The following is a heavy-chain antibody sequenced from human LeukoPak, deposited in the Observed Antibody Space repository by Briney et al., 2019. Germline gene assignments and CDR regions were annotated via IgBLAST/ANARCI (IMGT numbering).Heavy chain of an antibody. Sequence: PSETLSLTCAVSGYSISSGYYWGWIRQPLGKGLEWIGSIYHSGSTYYNPSLKSRVTISVDTSKNQFSLKLSSVTAADTAVYYCARLGDFWSGRGVYWGQGTLVTVSS. CDR3: ARLGDFWSGRGVY. V-gene: IGHV4-38-2*01. CDR1: GYSISSGYY. D-gene: IGHD3-3*01. CDR2: IYHSGST. J-gene: IGHJ4*02.